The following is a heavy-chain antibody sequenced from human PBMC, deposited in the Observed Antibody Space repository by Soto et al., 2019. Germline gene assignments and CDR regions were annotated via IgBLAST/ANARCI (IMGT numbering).Heavy chain of an antibody. CDR3: ARTVDYFDY. CDR2: IYSGGST. Sequence: GWSLRLACASSGFTVISNYMSWVRQAPGKGLEWVSVIYSGGSTYYADSVKGRFTISRDNSKNTLYLQMNSLRAEDTAVYYCARTVDYFDYWGQGTLVTVS. J-gene: IGHJ4*02. V-gene: IGHV3-53*01. CDR1: GFTVISNY.